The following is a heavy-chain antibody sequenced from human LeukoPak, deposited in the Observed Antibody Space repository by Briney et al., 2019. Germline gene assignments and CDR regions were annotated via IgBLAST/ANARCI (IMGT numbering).Heavy chain of an antibody. Sequence: GGSLRLSCAASGFTFSSYGMHWVRQAPGKGLEWVAFIRYDGSNKYYADSVKGRFTISRDNSRNTLYLQMNSLRSEDTAVYYCARGITSGPYYYYYMDVWAKGTTVTVSS. D-gene: IGHD3-3*01. CDR1: GFTFSSYG. CDR2: IRYDGSNK. J-gene: IGHJ6*03. V-gene: IGHV3-30*02. CDR3: ARGITSGPYYYYYMDV.